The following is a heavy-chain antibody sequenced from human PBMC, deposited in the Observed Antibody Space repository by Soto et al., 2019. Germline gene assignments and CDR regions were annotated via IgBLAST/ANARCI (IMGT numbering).Heavy chain of an antibody. CDR3: ARDGPSYSSSPGDWFDP. CDR1: GYTFTSYG. D-gene: IGHD6-6*01. Sequence: GASVKVSCKASGYTFTSYGISWVRQAPGQGLEWMGWISAYNGNTNYAQKLQGRVTMTTDTSTSTAYMELRSLRSDDTAVYYCARDGPSYSSSPGDWFDPWGQGTLVTAPQ. V-gene: IGHV1-18*01. CDR2: ISAYNGNT. J-gene: IGHJ5*02.